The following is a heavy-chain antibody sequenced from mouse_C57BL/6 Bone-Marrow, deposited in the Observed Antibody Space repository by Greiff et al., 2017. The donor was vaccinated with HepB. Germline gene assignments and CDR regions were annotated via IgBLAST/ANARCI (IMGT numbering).Heavy chain of an antibody. Sequence: EVQLQESGPVLARPGASVKMSCKTSGYTFTSYWMHWVKQRPGQGLEWIGAIYPGNSDTSYNQKFKGKAKLTAVTSASTAYMELTSLTNEDSAVYYCTRESLCFYYAMDYWGQGTSVTVSS. J-gene: IGHJ4*01. CDR2: IYPGNSDT. CDR1: GYTFTSYW. V-gene: IGHV1-5*01. CDR3: TRESLCFYYAMDY. D-gene: IGHD6-5*01.